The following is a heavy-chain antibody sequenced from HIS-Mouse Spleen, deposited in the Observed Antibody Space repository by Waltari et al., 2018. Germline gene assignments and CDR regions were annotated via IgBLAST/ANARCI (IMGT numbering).Heavy chain of an antibody. CDR3: AREIPYSSSWYDWYFDL. CDR1: GGSISSSSYY. J-gene: IGHJ2*01. V-gene: IGHV4-39*07. D-gene: IGHD6-13*01. Sequence: QLQLQESGPGLVKPSETLSLTCTVSGGSISSSSYYWGWIRQPPGKGLEWIGGIYYSGSTYYNPSLKSRVTISVDTSKNQFSLKLSSETAADTAVYYCAREIPYSSSWYDWYFDLWGRGTLVTVSS. CDR2: IYYSGST.